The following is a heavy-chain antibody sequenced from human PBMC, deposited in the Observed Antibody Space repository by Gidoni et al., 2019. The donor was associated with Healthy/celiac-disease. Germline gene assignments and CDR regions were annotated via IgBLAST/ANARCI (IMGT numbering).Heavy chain of an antibody. Sequence: QVQLQESGPGLVKPSQTLSLTCTVSGGSISSGSYYWSWIRQPAGKGLEWIGRIYTSGSTNYNPSLKSRVTISVDTSKNQFSLKLSSVTAADTAVYYCARDFWSGYYARLDYYYGMDVWGQGTTVTVSS. CDR3: ARDFWSGYYARLDYYYGMDV. V-gene: IGHV4-61*02. CDR2: IYTSGST. J-gene: IGHJ6*02. CDR1: GGSISSGSYY. D-gene: IGHD3-3*01.